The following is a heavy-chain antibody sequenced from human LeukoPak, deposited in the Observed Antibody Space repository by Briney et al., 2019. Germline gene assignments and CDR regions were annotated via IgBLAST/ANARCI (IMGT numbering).Heavy chain of an antibody. CDR1: GYTFTSYG. J-gene: IGHJ4*02. CDR2: ISAYNGNT. Sequence: ASVKVSCKASGYTFTSYGISWVRQAPGQGLEWMGWISAYNGNTNYAQKLQGRVTMTTDTSTSTAYMELRSLRSDDTAVYYCARERMGAVAGGSRYFDYWGQGTLVTVSS. CDR3: ARERMGAVAGGSRYFDY. V-gene: IGHV1-18*04. D-gene: IGHD6-19*01.